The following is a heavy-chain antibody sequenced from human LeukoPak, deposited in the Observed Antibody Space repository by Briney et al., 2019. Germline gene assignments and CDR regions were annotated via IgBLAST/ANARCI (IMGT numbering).Heavy chain of an antibody. CDR1: GFTFSRYW. V-gene: IGHV3-7*04. CDR2: IKQDGSEK. J-gene: IGHJ5*02. Sequence: GSLKLSCAAFGFTFSRYWVSLVRQGPGKGVGWVANIKQDGSEKYYVDSVKGRFTISRDNAKNSLYLQMNSMRAEDTAVYYCARGEAAAAWFDPWGQGTLVTVSS. CDR3: ARGEAAAAWFDP. D-gene: IGHD6-13*01.